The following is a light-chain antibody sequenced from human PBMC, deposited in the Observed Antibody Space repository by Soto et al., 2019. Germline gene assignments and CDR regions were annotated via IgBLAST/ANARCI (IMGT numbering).Light chain of an antibody. V-gene: IGKV2-28*01. CDR3: MQALQTPLT. CDR1: QSLLQSDGYSY. Sequence: EIVMTQSPLSLPVTPGEPASIACRSSQSLLQSDGYSYLDWYLQRPGQSPQLLIYLGSTRASGVPDRFSGSGSGTDFTLKISRVEAEDVGIYYCMQALQTPLTFGGGTKVEIK. CDR2: LGS. J-gene: IGKJ4*01.